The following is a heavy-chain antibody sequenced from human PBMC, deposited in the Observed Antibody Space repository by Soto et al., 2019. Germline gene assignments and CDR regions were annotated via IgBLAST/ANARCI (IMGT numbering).Heavy chain of an antibody. J-gene: IGHJ4*02. V-gene: IGHV3-23*01. Sequence: HPGGSLRLSCAASGFTFSSYAMSWVRQAPGKGLEWVSAISGSGGSTYYADSVKGRFTISRDNSKNTLYLQMNSLRAEDTAVYYCAKDGMAGTVGLFDYWGQGTLVTVSS. CDR3: AKDGMAGTVGLFDY. D-gene: IGHD6-19*01. CDR1: GFTFSSYA. CDR2: ISGSGGST.